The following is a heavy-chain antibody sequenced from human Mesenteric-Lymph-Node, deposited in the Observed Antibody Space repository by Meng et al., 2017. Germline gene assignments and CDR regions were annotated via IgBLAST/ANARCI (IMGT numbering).Heavy chain of an antibody. J-gene: IGHJ4*02. CDR2: ISASGAT. V-gene: IGHV4-61*02. D-gene: IGHD1-26*01. CDR1: GDSLSSGPYY. Sequence: SETLSLTCTVSGDSLSSGPYYWSWIRQPAGEGLEWLGRISASGATNYNPSLKNRVTISLDTSKNQFSLKLSSVTAADTAVYYCARGSGSYQPEDYWGQGTLVTVSS. CDR3: ARGSGSYQPEDY.